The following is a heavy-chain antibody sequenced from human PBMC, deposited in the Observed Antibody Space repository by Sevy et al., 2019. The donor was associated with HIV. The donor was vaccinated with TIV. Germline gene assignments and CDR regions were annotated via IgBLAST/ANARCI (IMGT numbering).Heavy chain of an antibody. CDR3: ARDSINDFWSGPAYYYGIDV. D-gene: IGHD3-3*01. V-gene: IGHV4-61*02. J-gene: IGHJ6*02. CDR1: GGSISSGSYY. Sequence: SETLSLTCTVSGGSISSGSYYWSWIRQPAGKGLEWIGRIYTSGSTNYNPSLKSRVTMSVDTSKNQFSLKLSSVTAADTAVYYCARDSINDFWSGPAYYYGIDVWGQGTTVTVSS. CDR2: IYTSGST.